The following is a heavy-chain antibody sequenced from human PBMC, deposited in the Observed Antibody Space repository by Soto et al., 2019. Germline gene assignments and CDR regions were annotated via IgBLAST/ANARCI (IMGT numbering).Heavy chain of an antibody. CDR2: IYHSGTT. V-gene: IGHV4-38-2*02. J-gene: IGHJ4*02. CDR1: GDSISSGYY. CDR3: ARDLAAVPRAFDY. D-gene: IGHD6-13*01. Sequence: PSETLSLTCAVSGDSISSGYYWAWIRQPPGKGLEWIGSIYHSGTTYYNPSLDSRVTISVDTSKNQFSLKLSSVTAADSAVYYCARDLAAVPRAFDYWGRGTVVTVSS.